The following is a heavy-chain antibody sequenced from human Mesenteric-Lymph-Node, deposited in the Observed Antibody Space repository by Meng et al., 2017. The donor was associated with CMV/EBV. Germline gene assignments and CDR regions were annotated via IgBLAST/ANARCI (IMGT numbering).Heavy chain of an antibody. CDR1: GDSISSYY. Sequence: SETLSLTCTVSGDSISSYYWSWIRQPPGKGLEWIGYIYHSGSTDYNPSLKSRVTISLDTSKNQFSLKLTSVTAADTAVYYCATYGGNSGFDHWGQGKLVTVSS. J-gene: IGHJ4*02. D-gene: IGHD4-23*01. V-gene: IGHV4-59*01. CDR3: ATYGGNSGFDH. CDR2: IYHSGST.